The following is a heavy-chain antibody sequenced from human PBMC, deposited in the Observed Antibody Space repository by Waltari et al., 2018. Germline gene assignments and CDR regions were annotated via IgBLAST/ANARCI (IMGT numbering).Heavy chain of an antibody. CDR2: SNSDGSSI. CDR1: EFTFSVYW. D-gene: IGHD4-17*01. J-gene: IGHJ2*01. Sequence: EVQLVESGGGLVQPGGSLRLSCEASEFTFSVYWMHWVRQVPGKGLEWVSRSNSDGSSISYADSVKGRFTISKDNARNTVYLQMDSLRAEDTAIYYCARGARRTSQTTGWWYFDLWGRGTLLTVSS. CDR3: ARGARRTSQTTGWWYFDL. V-gene: IGHV3-74*01.